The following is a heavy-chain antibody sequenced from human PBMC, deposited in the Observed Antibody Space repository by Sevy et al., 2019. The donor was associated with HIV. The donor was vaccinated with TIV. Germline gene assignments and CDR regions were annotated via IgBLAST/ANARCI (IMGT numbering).Heavy chain of an antibody. D-gene: IGHD2-2*01. CDR3: TTDPVYCSSTSCYDVVFDY. CDR2: IKSKTDGGTT. V-gene: IGHV3-15*01. Sequence: GGSLRLSCAASGFTFSNAWMSWVRQAPGKGLEWVGRIKSKTDGGTTDYAAPVKGRFTISRDDSKNTLYLQMNSLKTEDTAVYYCTTDPVYCSSTSCYDVVFDYWGQGTLVTVSS. J-gene: IGHJ4*02. CDR1: GFTFSNAW.